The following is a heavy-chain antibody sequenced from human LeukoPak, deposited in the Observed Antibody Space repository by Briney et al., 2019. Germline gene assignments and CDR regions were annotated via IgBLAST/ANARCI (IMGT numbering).Heavy chain of an antibody. J-gene: IGHJ4*02. CDR3: ARGIAVAGTSSFDY. V-gene: IGHV4-34*01. D-gene: IGHD6-19*01. Sequence: SETLSLTCAVYGGSFSGYYWSWIRQPPGKGLGWIGEINHSGSTNYNPSLKSRVTISVDTSKNQFSLKLSSVTAADTAVYYCARGIAVAGTSSFDYWGQGTLVTVSS. CDR2: INHSGST. CDR1: GGSFSGYY.